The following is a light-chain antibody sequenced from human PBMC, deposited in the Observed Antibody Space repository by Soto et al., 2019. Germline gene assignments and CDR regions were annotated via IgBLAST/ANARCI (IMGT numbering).Light chain of an antibody. CDR1: QSIRSN. CDR3: QQYNKGPVT. J-gene: IGKJ1*01. V-gene: IGKV3-15*01. Sequence: EIVITQSPATLSVSPGEGATLSCRASQSIRSNVAWYQQKPGQAPRLLIYGASTRNTGIPARFSGSGSGTEFTLTISSLQSEDFAVYYCQQYNKGPVTFGQGTKV. CDR2: GAS.